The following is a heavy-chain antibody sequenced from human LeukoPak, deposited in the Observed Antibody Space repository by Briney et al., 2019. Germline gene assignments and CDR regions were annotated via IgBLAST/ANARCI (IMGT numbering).Heavy chain of an antibody. V-gene: IGHV4-59*08. J-gene: IGHJ3*02. CDR3: ARHRIAVAGAPYDAFDI. CDR2: IYHSGST. D-gene: IGHD6-19*01. Sequence: SETLSLTCTVSGGSISNYYWTWIRQPPGKGLEWIGSIYHSGSTYYNPSLKSRVTISVDTSKNQFSLKLSSVTAADAAVYYCARHRIAVAGAPYDAFDIWGQGTMVTVSS. CDR1: GGSISNYY.